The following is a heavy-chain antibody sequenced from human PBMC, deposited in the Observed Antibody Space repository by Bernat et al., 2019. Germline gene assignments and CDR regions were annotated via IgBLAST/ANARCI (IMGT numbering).Heavy chain of an antibody. J-gene: IGHJ3*02. V-gene: IGHV3-23*01. Sequence: EVLLLESGGDFVQPGESLRLSCAASGFTFSSYAMSWVRQAPEKGLEWVSVISGSDGSTYYADSVKGRFTISRDNSKNTLYLQMNSLRVEDTAVYYCAKDRIWGQGTMVTVSS. CDR1: GFTFSSYA. CDR3: AKDRI. CDR2: ISGSDGST.